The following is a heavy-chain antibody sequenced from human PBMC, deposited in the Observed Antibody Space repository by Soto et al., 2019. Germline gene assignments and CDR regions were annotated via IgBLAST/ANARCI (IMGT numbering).Heavy chain of an antibody. CDR2: IYWDGDK. CDR3: AHLMITYGGVVADDAFDF. V-gene: IGHV2-5*02. Sequence: QITLTESGPTLVKPTQTLTLTCTFSGFSLSSSTVGVAWIRQLPGKALEWLAVIYWDGDKRYSPSLRSRLTITKDTSKNQVVLTLTNVDPVDTVTYFCAHLMITYGGVVADDAFDFWGQGTLVTISS. J-gene: IGHJ3*01. CDR1: GFSLSSSTVG. D-gene: IGHD3-16*02.